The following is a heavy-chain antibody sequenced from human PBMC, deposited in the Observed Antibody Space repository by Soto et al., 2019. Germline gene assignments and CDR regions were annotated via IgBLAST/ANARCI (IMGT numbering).Heavy chain of an antibody. D-gene: IGHD4-17*01. CDR1: GGSISSYY. CDR2: IYTSGST. V-gene: IGHV4-4*07. CDR3: ASTNWGTTVRTRGAFDI. Sequence: LSLTCTVSGGSISSYYWSWIRQPAGKGLEWIGRIYTSGSTNYNPSLKSRVTMSVDTSKNQFSLKLSSVTAADTAVYYCASTNWGTTVRTRGAFDIWGQGTMVTVSS. J-gene: IGHJ3*02.